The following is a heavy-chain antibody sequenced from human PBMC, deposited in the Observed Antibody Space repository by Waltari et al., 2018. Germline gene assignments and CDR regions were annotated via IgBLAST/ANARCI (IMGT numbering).Heavy chain of an antibody. CDR2: VDPEDGET. CDR3: ATGGQLDPLDY. D-gene: IGHD6-6*01. CDR1: GYTFPDYY. Sequence: EVQLVQSGAEVKKPGATVKISCKVSGYTFPDYYLPWVQQPPGKGREWMVLVDPEDGETIYAEKFQGRVTITADTSTDTAYMELSSLRSEDTAVYYCATGGQLDPLDYWGQGTLVTVSS. V-gene: IGHV1-69-2*01. J-gene: IGHJ4*02.